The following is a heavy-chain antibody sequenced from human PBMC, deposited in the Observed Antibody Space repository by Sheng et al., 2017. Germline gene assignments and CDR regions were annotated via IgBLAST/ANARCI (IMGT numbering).Heavy chain of an antibody. CDR1: GGSISSSSYY. Sequence: QLQLQESGPGLVKPSETLSLTCTVSGGSISSSSYYWGWIRQPPGKGLEWIGSIYYSGSTYYNPSLKSRVTISVDTSKNQFSLKLSSVTAADTAVYYCARDGYDFWSGYPNWFDPVGQGTLGHRL. V-gene: IGHV4-39*07. CDR3: ARDGYDFWSGYPNWFDP. D-gene: IGHD3-3*01. CDR2: IYYSGST. J-gene: IGHJ5*02.